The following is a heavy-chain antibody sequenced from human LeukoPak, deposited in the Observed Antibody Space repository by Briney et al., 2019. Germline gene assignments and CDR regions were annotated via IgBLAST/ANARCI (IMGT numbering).Heavy chain of an antibody. D-gene: IGHD3-3*02. CDR3: ARVTLDYYYYIDV. V-gene: IGHV1-18*01. Sequence: GASVKVSCKASGYTFTSYGISWVRQAPGQGLEWMGWISAYNGNTNYAQKLQGRVTMTTDTSTSTAYVELRSLRSDDTAVYYCARVTLDYYYYIDVWGKGTTVTVSS. CDR2: ISAYNGNT. CDR1: GYTFTSYG. J-gene: IGHJ6*03.